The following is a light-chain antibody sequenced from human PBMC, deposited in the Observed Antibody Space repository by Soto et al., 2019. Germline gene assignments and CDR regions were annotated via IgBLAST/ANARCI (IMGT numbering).Light chain of an antibody. V-gene: IGKV3-15*01. Sequence: EIVITHSPAPLSESPGETATLSCRASQSVGTKLAWYQQKPGQAPRLLIYGASTRATGIPARFSGSGSGVAFSLTISSLQPEDVATYYCQQYDSLPLTFGGGTKVDIK. CDR1: QSVGTK. CDR3: QQYDSLPLT. J-gene: IGKJ4*01. CDR2: GAS.